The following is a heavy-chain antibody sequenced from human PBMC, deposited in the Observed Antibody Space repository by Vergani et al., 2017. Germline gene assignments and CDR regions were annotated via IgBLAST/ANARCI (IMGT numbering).Heavy chain of an antibody. Sequence: EVQLVESGGGLVQPGGSLRLSCAASGFTFSSYWMSWVCQAPGKGLEWVANIKQDGSEKYYVDSVKGRFTISRDNAKNSLYLQMNSLRAEDTAVYYCARDHSYCSSTSCYIYYYYYYMDVWGKGTTVTVSS. CDR2: IKQDGSEK. CDR1: GFTFSSYW. D-gene: IGHD2-2*01. V-gene: IGHV3-7*01. CDR3: ARDHSYCSSTSCYIYYYYYYMDV. J-gene: IGHJ6*03.